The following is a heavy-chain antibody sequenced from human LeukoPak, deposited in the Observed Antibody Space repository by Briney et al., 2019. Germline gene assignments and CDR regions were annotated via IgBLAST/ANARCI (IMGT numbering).Heavy chain of an antibody. D-gene: IGHD3-22*01. J-gene: IGHJ5*02. CDR1: GGSISSGSYY. Sequence: PSQTLSLTCTVSGGSISSGSYYWSWIRQPAGKGLEWIGRIYTSGSTNYNPSLKSRVTISVDTSKNQFSLKLSSVTAADTAVYYCARDIPYYYDSSGYYWFDHWGQGTLVTVSS. V-gene: IGHV4-61*02. CDR2: IYTSGST. CDR3: ARDIPYYYDSSGYYWFDH.